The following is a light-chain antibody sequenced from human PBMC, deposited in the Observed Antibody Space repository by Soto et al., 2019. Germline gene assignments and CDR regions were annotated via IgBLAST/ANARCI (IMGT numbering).Light chain of an antibody. V-gene: IGKV3-20*01. CDR3: QQYGGSPTT. CDR1: QSVTSNY. Sequence: EIVLTQSPGTLSLSPGERATLSCRASQSVTSNYSAWYQQKPGQAPRLLFFGASIRATGIPDRFSGSGSGTDFTLTISRLEPEDFAVYHCQQYGGSPTTFGQGTKVEIK. J-gene: IGKJ1*01. CDR2: GAS.